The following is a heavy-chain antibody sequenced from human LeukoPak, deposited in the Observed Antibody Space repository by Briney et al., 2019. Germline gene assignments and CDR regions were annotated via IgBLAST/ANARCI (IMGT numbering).Heavy chain of an antibody. D-gene: IGHD3-9*01. Sequence: GGSLRLSCAASGFTFSSYWMHWVRQAPGKGLVWVSRINSDGSSTSYADSVKGRFTISRDNAKNTLYLQMNSLRAEDTAVYYCARDVYDILTGHWFDPWGQGTLVTVSS. J-gene: IGHJ5*02. V-gene: IGHV3-74*01. CDR1: GFTFSSYW. CDR3: ARDVYDILTGHWFDP. CDR2: INSDGSST.